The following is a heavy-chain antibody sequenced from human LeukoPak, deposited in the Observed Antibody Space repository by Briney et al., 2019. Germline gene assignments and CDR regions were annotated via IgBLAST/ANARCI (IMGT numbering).Heavy chain of an antibody. Sequence: GGSLRLSCIASTLTFSDYEMNWVRQTPGKGLEWVAYISGTGKTIYYAESVKGRFTISRDNAKNSLYLQMNSLRAEDTAVYYCARVMYSSGWSFDYWGQGTLVTVSS. J-gene: IGHJ4*02. V-gene: IGHV3-48*03. CDR3: ARVMYSSGWSFDY. CDR1: TLTFSDYE. CDR2: ISGTGKTI. D-gene: IGHD6-19*01.